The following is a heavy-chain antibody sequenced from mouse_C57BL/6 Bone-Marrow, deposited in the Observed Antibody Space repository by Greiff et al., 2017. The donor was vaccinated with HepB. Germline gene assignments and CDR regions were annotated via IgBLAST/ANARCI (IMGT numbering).Heavy chain of an antibody. CDR2: IYPYNGVS. V-gene: IGHV1-31*01. D-gene: IGHD1-1*01. Sequence: VQLQQSGPELVKPGASVKISCKASGYSFTGYYMHWVKQSHGNILDWIGYIYPYNGVSSYNQKFKGKATLTVDKSSSTAYMELRSLTSEDSAVYYCARGNCGSSYDYAMDYWGQGTSVTVSS. J-gene: IGHJ4*01. CDR3: ARGNCGSSYDYAMDY. CDR1: GYSFTGYY.